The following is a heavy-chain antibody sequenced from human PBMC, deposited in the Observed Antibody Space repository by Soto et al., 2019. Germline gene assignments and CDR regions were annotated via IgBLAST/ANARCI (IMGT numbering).Heavy chain of an antibody. D-gene: IGHD3-10*01. J-gene: IGHJ4*02. V-gene: IGHV3-30-3*01. CDR1: GFTFSSYA. CDR3: ARVPAMVRGENFDY. Sequence: PGGSLRLSCAASGFTFSSYAMHWVRQAPGKGLEWVAVISYDGSNKYYADSVEGRFTISRDNSKNTLYLQMNSLRAEDTAVYYCARVPAMVRGENFDYWGQGTLVTVSS. CDR2: ISYDGSNK.